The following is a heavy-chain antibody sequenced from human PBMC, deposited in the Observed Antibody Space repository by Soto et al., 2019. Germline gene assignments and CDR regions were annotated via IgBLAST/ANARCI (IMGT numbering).Heavy chain of an antibody. V-gene: IGHV2-5*01. CDR2: IYWNDDK. CDR3: AHKLRSLDATVV. Sequence: QTLTMACSVSGFSLTTGGVAVGWIRQPPGKALEWLALIYWNDDKRYSPSLKNRLTVTKDTSKNQVVLTLTNMDPVFTATYYCAHKLRSLDATVVWG. D-gene: IGHD3-3*01. J-gene: IGHJ6*02. CDR1: GFSLTTGGVA.